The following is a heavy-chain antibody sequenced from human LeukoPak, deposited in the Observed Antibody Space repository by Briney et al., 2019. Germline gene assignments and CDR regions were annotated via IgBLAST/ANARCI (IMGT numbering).Heavy chain of an antibody. CDR2: VNPNSGAT. CDR1: GYTSIAYY. CDR3: ARGVYYDSSGYYSDY. Sequence: ASVKVSCKASGYTSIAYYMHWVRHAPGQGLEWMGWVNPNSGATNYAQKFQGRVTMTRDTSLSTVYVELTWLTSDDTAVYYCARGVYYDSSGYYSDYWGQGTLVTVSS. D-gene: IGHD3-22*01. J-gene: IGHJ4*02. V-gene: IGHV1-2*02.